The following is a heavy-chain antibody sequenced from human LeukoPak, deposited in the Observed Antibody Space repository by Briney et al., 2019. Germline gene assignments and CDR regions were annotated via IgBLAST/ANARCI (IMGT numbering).Heavy chain of an antibody. J-gene: IGHJ6*02. D-gene: IGHD1-26*01. CDR2: IYYSGST. V-gene: IGHV4-30-4*01. Sequence: PSETLSLTCTVSGGSISSGDYYWSWIRQPPGKGLEWIGYIYYSGSTYYNPSLKSRVTMSVDTSKNQFSLKLSSVTAADTAVYYCAREVVGATTVEYYYYGMDVWGQGTTVTVSS. CDR3: AREVVGATTVEYYYYGMDV. CDR1: GGSISSGDYY.